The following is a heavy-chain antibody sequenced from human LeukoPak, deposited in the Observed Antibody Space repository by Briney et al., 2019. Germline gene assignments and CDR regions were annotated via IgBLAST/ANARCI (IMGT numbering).Heavy chain of an antibody. CDR1: GFTFDDYA. CDR3: AKDMTYDSSCFDY. J-gene: IGHJ4*02. CDR2: ISWNSGSI. Sequence: PGRSLRLSCAASGFTFDDYAMHWVRQAPGKGLEWVSGISWNSGSIGYADSVKGRFTISRDNAKNSLYLQMNSLRAEDTALYYCAKDMTYDSSCFDYWGQGTLVTVSS. D-gene: IGHD3-22*01. V-gene: IGHV3-9*01.